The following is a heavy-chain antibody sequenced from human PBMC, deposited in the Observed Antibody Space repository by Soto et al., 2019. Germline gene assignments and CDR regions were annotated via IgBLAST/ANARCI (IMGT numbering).Heavy chain of an antibody. CDR2: ISQSRQT. J-gene: IGHJ4*02. Sequence: AETLSLTFSIYSGSFSGYYWRWIRQPPGEGLEWIVDISQSRQTYYSPSLKSRVSISIDTSKEQFSLNLASVSAADTAVYYCARAPKVSVSFRTRPGFWGQGTLVTVSS. CDR3: ARAPKVSVSFRTRPGF. CDR1: SGSFSGYY. V-gene: IGHV4-34*01. D-gene: IGHD3-16*02.